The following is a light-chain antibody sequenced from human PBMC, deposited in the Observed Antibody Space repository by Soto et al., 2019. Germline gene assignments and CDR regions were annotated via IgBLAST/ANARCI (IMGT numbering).Light chain of an antibody. CDR1: SGHSSYA. CDR3: QTWGAGHVV. Sequence: QTVVTQSPSASASPGASVNLTCTLSSGHSSYAIAWHQQQPEKGPRYLMKVKSDGSHTKGDGIPDRFSGSSSGAERYLTISSLQSEDEADYYCQTWGAGHVVFGGGTQLTVL. J-gene: IGLJ2*01. CDR2: VKSDGSH. V-gene: IGLV4-69*01.